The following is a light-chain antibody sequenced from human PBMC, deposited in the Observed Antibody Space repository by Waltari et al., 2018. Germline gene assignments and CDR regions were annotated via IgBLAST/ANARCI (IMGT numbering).Light chain of an antibody. J-gene: IGLJ3*02. CDR3: VLSMGSGIWV. Sequence: QTVVTQEPSLSVSPGGTVTLTCGLPSGPVSPPYSPHWFQQAPGQAPRTLIFDTNTRSSGVPDRFSGSILDNKAALTITGAQADDESDYYCVLSMGSGIWVFGGGTKLTVL. V-gene: IGLV8-61*01. CDR1: SGPVSPPYS. CDR2: DTN.